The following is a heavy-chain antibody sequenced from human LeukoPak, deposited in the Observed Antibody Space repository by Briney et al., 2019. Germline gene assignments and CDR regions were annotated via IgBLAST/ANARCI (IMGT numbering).Heavy chain of an antibody. CDR1: GGTFSSYA. CDR2: IIPIFGAA. V-gene: IGHV1-69*01. D-gene: IGHD3-10*01. CDR3: ARDRYYGSGSYYTTTDYYGMDV. J-gene: IGHJ6*02. Sequence: SVNVSCKASGGTFSSYAIRWVRQAPGQGLEWMGGIIPIFGAANYAQKFQGRVTITADESTSTAYMELSSLRSEDTAVYYCARDRYYGSGSYYTTTDYYGMDVWGQGTTVTVSS.